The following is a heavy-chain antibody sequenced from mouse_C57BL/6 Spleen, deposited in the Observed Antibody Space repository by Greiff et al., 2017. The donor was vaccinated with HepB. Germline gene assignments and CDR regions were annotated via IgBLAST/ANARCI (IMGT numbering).Heavy chain of an antibody. Sequence: VQLQQSGPELVKPGASVKISCKASGYSFRSYYIHWVKQRPGQGLEWIGWIYPGSGNTKYNEKFKGKATLTADTSSSTAYMQLSSLTSEDSAVYYCAGGYYAMDYWGQGTSVTVSS. V-gene: IGHV1-66*01. CDR1: GYSFRSYY. CDR3: AGGYYAMDY. CDR2: IYPGSGNT. J-gene: IGHJ4*01.